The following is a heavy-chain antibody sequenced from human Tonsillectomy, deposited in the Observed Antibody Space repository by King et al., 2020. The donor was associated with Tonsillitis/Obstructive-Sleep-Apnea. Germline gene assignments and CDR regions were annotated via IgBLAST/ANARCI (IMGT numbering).Heavy chain of an antibody. CDR2: IYPGDSDT. V-gene: IGHV5-51*01. CDR3: ARHPGISKNYWWYFDL. Sequence: QLVQSGAEVKKPGESLKISCKGSGYSFTNYWIGWVRQMPGKGLEWMGIIYPGDSDTRYSPSFQAKVTISAHKSISTAYLPWGSLKASDTAMYYCARHPGISKNYWWYFDLWGRGTLVTVSS. J-gene: IGHJ2*01. D-gene: IGHD1-7*01. CDR1: GYSFTNYW.